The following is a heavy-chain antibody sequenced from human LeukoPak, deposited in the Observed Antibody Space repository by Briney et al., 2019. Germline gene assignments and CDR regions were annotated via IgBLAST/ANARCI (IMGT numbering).Heavy chain of an antibody. V-gene: IGHV3-53*01. CDR1: GFNVSRNY. D-gene: IGHD6-6*01. J-gene: IGHJ4*02. CDR3: AKDSRPYSSSSRFDC. CDR2: IYSGGTT. Sequence: GGSLRLSCAASGFNVSRNYMSWVRQAPGKGLEWVSVIYSGGTTYYADSVKGRFTISRDNSRNTLYLQMNSLRAEDTAVYYCAKDSRPYSSSSRFDCRGQGALVTVSS.